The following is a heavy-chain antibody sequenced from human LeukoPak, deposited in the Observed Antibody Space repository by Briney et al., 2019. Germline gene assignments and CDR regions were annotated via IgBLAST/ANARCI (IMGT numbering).Heavy chain of an antibody. D-gene: IGHD2-2*01. CDR1: GYTFTSYA. V-gene: IGHV1-3*01. CDR3: ARVDRYCSSTSCPDNYYYYGMDV. Sequence: ASVKVSCKTSGYTFTSYAMHWVRQAPGQRLEWMGWINVGNGNTKYSQKFQGRVTITRDTSASTAYMELSSLRSEDTAVYYCARVDRYCSSTSCPDNYYYYGMDVWGQGTLVTVSS. J-gene: IGHJ6*02. CDR2: INVGNGNT.